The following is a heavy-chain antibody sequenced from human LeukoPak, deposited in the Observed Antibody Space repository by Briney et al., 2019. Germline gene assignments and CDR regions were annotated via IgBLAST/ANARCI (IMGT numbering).Heavy chain of an antibody. CDR3: ARGGGSGSSPFDY. V-gene: IGHV3-33*08. Sequence: GGALGLPWAALGPTFSSFARGWVRPAPGKGLGGGAVIWYDGSNKYYADSVKGRFTISRDNSKNTLYLQMNSLRAEDTAVYYCARGGGSGSSPFDYWGQGTLVTVSS. CDR1: GPTFSSFA. D-gene: IGHD1-26*01. J-gene: IGHJ4*02. CDR2: IWYDGSNK.